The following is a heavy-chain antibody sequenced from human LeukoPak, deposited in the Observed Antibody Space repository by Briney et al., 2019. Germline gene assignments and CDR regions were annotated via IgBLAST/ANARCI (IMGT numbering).Heavy chain of an antibody. CDR1: GYTFTSYY. J-gene: IGHJ5*02. V-gene: IGHV1-46*01. Sequence: ASVKVSCKASGYTFTSYYMHWVRQAPGQGLEWMGIINPGGGSTSYAQKFQGRVTMTRDMSTSTVYMELSSLRSEDTAVYYCAREWLQLNWFDPWGQGTLVTVSS. CDR2: INPGGGST. D-gene: IGHD5-24*01. CDR3: AREWLQLNWFDP.